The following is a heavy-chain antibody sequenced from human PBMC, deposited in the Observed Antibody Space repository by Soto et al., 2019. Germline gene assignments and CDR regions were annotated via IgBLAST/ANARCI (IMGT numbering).Heavy chain of an antibody. CDR2: VYNSGST. V-gene: IGHV4-59*01. J-gene: IGHJ4*02. CDR3: ARYRREAVAGYTLDN. D-gene: IGHD6-13*01. Sequence: SETLSLTCTVSGGSISSNYWTWIRQPPGKGLVWIGYVYNSGSTNYNPSLKSRVTISEDTSKSQFSLKVSSMTAADTAVYYCARYRREAVAGYTLDNWGQGMLVTVSS. CDR1: GGSISSNY.